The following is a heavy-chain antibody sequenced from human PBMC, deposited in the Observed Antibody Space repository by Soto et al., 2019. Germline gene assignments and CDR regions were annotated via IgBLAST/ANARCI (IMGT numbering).Heavy chain of an antibody. V-gene: IGHV3-30-3*01. Sequence: PGVSLRLSCAASGFTFISYAMHWVRQAPGKGLEWVAVISYDGSNKYYADSVKGRFTISRDNSKNTLYLQMNSLRAEDTAVYYCARGEPMDTAMVIVDPWGQGTLVTVSS. J-gene: IGHJ5*02. CDR1: GFTFISYA. CDR3: ARGEPMDTAMVIVDP. CDR2: ISYDGSNK. D-gene: IGHD5-18*01.